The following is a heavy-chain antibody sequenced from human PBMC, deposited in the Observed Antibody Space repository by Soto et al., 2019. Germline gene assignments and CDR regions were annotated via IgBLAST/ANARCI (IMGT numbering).Heavy chain of an antibody. CDR1: GGTLSSYA. D-gene: IGHD3-10*01. V-gene: IGHV1-69*01. CDR3: ARDRYYGSGSYYNPNWFDP. J-gene: IGHJ5*02. Sequence: QVQLVQSGAEVKKPGSSVKVSCKASGGTLSSYAISWVRQAPGQGLEWMGGIIPIFGTANYAQKFQGRVTITADESTSTAYMELSSLRSEDTAVYYCARDRYYGSGSYYNPNWFDPWGQGTLVTVSS. CDR2: IIPIFGTA.